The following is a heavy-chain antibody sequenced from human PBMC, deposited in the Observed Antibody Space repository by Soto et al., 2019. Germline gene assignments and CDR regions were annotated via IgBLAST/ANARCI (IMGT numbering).Heavy chain of an antibody. J-gene: IGHJ4*02. CDR2: ISGSGGST. V-gene: IGHV3-23*01. CDR3: AKDRLVVVVAATAVFDY. CDR1: GFTFSSYA. D-gene: IGHD2-15*01. Sequence: GGSLRLSCAASGFTFSSYAMSWVRQAPGKGLEWVSAISGSGGSTYYADSVKGRFTISRDNSKNTLYLQMNSLRAEDTAVYYCAKDRLVVVVAATAVFDYWGQGTLVTVSS.